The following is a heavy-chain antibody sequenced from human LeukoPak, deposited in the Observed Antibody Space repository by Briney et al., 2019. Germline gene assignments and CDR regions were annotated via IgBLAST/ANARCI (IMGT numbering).Heavy chain of an antibody. Sequence: ASVKVSCKASSYTFTNYAFTWVRQAPGQGLEWMGWISAYNGNTNYAQKLQGRVTMTTGTSTSTAYMELRSLRSDDTAVYYCARGLEWLTRRHTWFDPWGQGTLVTVSS. CDR3: ARGLEWLTRRHTWFDP. V-gene: IGHV1-18*01. D-gene: IGHD3-3*01. J-gene: IGHJ5*02. CDR2: ISAYNGNT. CDR1: SYTFTNYA.